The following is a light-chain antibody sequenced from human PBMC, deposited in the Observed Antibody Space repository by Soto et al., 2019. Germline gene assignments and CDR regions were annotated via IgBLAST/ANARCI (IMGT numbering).Light chain of an antibody. CDR2: GTT. V-gene: IGLV1-40*01. Sequence: QPVLTQPPSVSGAPGQRVTISCTGSSSNIGAGYDIHWYQQLPGRAPKLLIYGTTNRPSGVPDRFSGSKSGTSASLAITGLQADDEADYYCQSYDSSLSGRVFGGGIKVTVL. CDR1: SSNIGAGYD. J-gene: IGLJ2*01. CDR3: QSYDSSLSGRV.